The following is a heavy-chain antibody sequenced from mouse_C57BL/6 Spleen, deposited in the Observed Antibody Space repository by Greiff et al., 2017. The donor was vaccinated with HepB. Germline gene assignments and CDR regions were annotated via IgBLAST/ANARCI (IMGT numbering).Heavy chain of an antibody. D-gene: IGHD1-1*01. CDR2: IDPEDGDT. J-gene: IGHJ2*01. Sequence: VQLQQSGAELVRPGASVKLSCTASGFNIKDYYMHWVKQRPEQGLEWIGRIDPEDGDTEYATKFQGKATMTADTSSNTAYLQLSSLTSEDTAVYYCTTKDYGSSYYFDYWGQGTTLTVSS. CDR3: TTKDYGSSYYFDY. CDR1: GFNIKDYY. V-gene: IGHV14-1*01.